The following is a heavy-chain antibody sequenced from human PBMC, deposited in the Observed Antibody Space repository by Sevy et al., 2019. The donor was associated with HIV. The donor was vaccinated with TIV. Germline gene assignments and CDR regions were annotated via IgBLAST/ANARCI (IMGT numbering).Heavy chain of an antibody. CDR3: ARGGTSLFAP. J-gene: IGHJ5*02. D-gene: IGHD2-15*01. CDR1: GGSGGSISDYY. CDR2: INYSRST. V-gene: IGHV4-59*01. Sequence: SETLSLTCSVSGGSGGSISDYYWSWIRQPPGKGLEWIGYINYSRSTKFNPSLKIRVTISVDTSKNQFSLKLTSVTAADTAVYYCARGGTSLFAPWGQGTLVTVSS.